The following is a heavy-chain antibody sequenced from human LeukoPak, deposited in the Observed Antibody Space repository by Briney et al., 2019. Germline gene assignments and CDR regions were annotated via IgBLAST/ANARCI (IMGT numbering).Heavy chain of an antibody. CDR2: IWYDGSNK. D-gene: IGHD5-24*01. CDR3: ARDLEMATMFDY. J-gene: IGHJ4*02. CDR1: GFTFSSYG. V-gene: IGHV3-33*01. Sequence: PGGSLRLSCAASGFTFSSYGMHWVRQAPGKGLEWVAVIWYDGSNKYYADSVKGRSTISRDNSKNTLYLQMNSLRAEDTAVYYCARDLEMATMFDYWGQGTLVTVSS.